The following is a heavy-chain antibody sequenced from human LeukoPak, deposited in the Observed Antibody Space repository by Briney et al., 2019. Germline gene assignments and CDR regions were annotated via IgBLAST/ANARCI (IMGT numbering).Heavy chain of an antibody. CDR2: ISGSGGST. V-gene: IGHV3-23*01. D-gene: IGHD5-18*01. CDR3: AKFTGAFYSYGPLDY. J-gene: IGHJ4*02. CDR1: GFTFSSYA. Sequence: GGSLRLSCAASGFTFSSYAMSWVRQAPGKGLEWVSAISGSGGSTYYADSVKGRFTISRDNSKSTLYLQMNSLRAEDTAVYYCAKFTGAFYSYGPLDYWGQGTLVTVSS.